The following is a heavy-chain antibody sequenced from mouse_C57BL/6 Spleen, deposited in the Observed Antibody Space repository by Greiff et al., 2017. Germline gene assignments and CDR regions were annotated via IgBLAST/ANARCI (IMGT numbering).Heavy chain of an antibody. J-gene: IGHJ2*01. D-gene: IGHD1-1*01. CDR2: IYPGDGDT. V-gene: IGHV1-82*01. Sequence: QVQLQQSGPELVKPGASVKISCKASGYAFSSSWMNWVKQRPGKGLEWIGRIYPGDGDTNYNGKFKGKATLTADKSSSTAYMQLSSLTSEDSAVYFCARLDTTVVARGYYFDYRGQGTTLTVSS. CDR1: GYAFSSSW. CDR3: ARLDTTVVARGYYFDY.